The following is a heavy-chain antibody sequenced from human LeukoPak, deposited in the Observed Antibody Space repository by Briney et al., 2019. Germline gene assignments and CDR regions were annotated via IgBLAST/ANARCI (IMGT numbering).Heavy chain of an antibody. CDR1: GFTFTDYY. D-gene: IGHD2/OR15-2a*01. Sequence: ASMKVSCKSSGFTFTDYYIHWVRQAPGQGLEWMGYIGPHSSATSSPQEFQGRVTMTRDTSMSTAYMELTRLTSDDTAVYYCAREGDGLLSKDFDYWGQGTLVTVSS. CDR2: IGPHSSAT. J-gene: IGHJ4*02. CDR3: AREGDGLLSKDFDY. V-gene: IGHV1-2*02.